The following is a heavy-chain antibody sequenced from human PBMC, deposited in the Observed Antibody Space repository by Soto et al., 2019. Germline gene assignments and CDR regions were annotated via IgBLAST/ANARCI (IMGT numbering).Heavy chain of an antibody. CDR2: IYYSGST. V-gene: IGHV4-39*01. D-gene: IGHD4-17*01. CDR1: GGSISSSSYY. Sequence: LETLSVTCTVWGGSISSSSYYCGWIRQPPGKGLEWIGSIYYSGSTYYNPSLKSRVTISVDTSKYQFSLKLSSVTAADTAVYYCARQGPDYGHCNFDYWGQRTLVTVSS. CDR3: ARQGPDYGHCNFDY. J-gene: IGHJ4*02.